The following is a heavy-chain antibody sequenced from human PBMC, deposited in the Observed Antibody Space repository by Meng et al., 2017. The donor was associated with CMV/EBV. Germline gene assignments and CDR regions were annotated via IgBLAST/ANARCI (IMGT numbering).Heavy chain of an antibody. CDR3: AREDRPLVHCSSTSCRTNYYYYGMDV. Sequence: GESLKISCAASGFTLSSYSMNWVRQAPGKGLEWVSYISSSSSTIYYADSVKGRFTISRDNAKNSLYLQMNSLRAEDTAVYYCAREDRPLVHCSSTSCRTNYYYYGMDVWGQGTTVTVSS. J-gene: IGHJ6*02. CDR2: ISSSSSTI. V-gene: IGHV3-48*04. D-gene: IGHD2-2*01. CDR1: GFTLSSYS.